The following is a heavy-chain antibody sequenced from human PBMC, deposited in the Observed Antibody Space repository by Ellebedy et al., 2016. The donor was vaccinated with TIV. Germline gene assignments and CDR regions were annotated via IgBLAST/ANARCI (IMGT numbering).Heavy chain of an antibody. CDR1: GFTVSSNY. CDR3: AKDYSGLRGLDV. J-gene: IGHJ6*02. CDR2: ISGSGGST. V-gene: IGHV3-23*01. D-gene: IGHD5-12*01. Sequence: GESLKISCAASGFTVSSNYISWVRQAPGKGLEWVSSISGSGGSTYYADSVKGRFTISRDNSKNTLYLQMNSLRAEDTAVYYCAKDYSGLRGLDVWGQGTTVTVSS.